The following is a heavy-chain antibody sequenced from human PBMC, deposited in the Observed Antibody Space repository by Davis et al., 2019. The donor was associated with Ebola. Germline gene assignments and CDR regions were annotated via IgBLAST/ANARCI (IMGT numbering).Heavy chain of an antibody. J-gene: IGHJ5*02. Sequence: SETLSLTCTVSGGSISSSSYYWGWIRKPPGKGLEWIGSIYYSGSTYYNPSLKSRVTISVDTSKNQFSLKLSSVTAADTAVYYCAGGTTRFDPWGQGTLVTVSS. CDR1: GGSISSSSYY. CDR3: AGGTTRFDP. V-gene: IGHV4-39*01. D-gene: IGHD4-17*01. CDR2: IYYSGST.